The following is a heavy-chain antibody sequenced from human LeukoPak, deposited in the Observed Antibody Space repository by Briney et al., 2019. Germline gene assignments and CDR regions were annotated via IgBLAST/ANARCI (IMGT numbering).Heavy chain of an antibody. Sequence: PGGSLTLSCATSGFTFTRYWMSWIRQAPGKGLEWVSYISSSGSTIYYADSVKGRFTISRDNAKNSLYLQMNSLRAEDTAVYFCARAVTTHYFDYWGQGTLVTVSS. D-gene: IGHD4-17*01. J-gene: IGHJ4*02. CDR2: ISSSGSTI. CDR1: GFTFTRYW. V-gene: IGHV3-11*01. CDR3: ARAVTTHYFDY.